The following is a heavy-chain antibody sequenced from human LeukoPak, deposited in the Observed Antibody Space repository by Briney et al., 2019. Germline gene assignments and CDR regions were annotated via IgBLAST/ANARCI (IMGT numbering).Heavy chain of an antibody. CDR1: GGSISSGSYY. V-gene: IGHV4-61*02. D-gene: IGHD2-15*01. Sequence: TLSLTCTVSGGSISSGSYYWSWIRQPAGKGLESIGRIYTSGSTNYNPSLKSRVTISVDTSKNQFSLKLSSVTAADTAVYYCARHERDCSGGSCYSNWFDPWGQGTLVTVSS. CDR3: ARHERDCSGGSCYSNWFDP. CDR2: IYTSGST. J-gene: IGHJ5*02.